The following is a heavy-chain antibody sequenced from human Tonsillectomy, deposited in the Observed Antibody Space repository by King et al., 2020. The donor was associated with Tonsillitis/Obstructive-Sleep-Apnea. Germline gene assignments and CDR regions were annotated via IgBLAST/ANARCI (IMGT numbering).Heavy chain of an antibody. CDR1: GFTFSDYY. CDR3: ARDSHDFWSGLNYYYGMDV. J-gene: IGHJ6*02. Sequence: QLVQSGGGLVKPGGSLRLSCAASGFTFSDYYMSWIRQAPGKGLEWVSYIISSSSYTNYADSVKGRFTISRDNAKNSLYLQMNSLRAEDTAVYYCARDSHDFWSGLNYYYGMDVWGQGTTVTVSS. CDR2: IISSSSYT. D-gene: IGHD3-3*01. V-gene: IGHV3-11*06.